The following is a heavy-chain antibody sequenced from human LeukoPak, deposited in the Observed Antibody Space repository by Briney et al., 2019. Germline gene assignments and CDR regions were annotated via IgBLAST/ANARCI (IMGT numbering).Heavy chain of an antibody. Sequence: SETLSLTCTVSGGSISSSSYYWGWIRQPPGKGLEWIGEINHSGSTNYNPSLKSRVTISVDTSKNQFSLKLSSVTAADTAVYYCARSRALYYYDSSGYSTVDYWGQGTLVTVSS. J-gene: IGHJ4*02. D-gene: IGHD3-22*01. CDR2: INHSGST. CDR3: ARSRALYYYDSSGYSTVDY. CDR1: GGSISSSSYY. V-gene: IGHV4-39*07.